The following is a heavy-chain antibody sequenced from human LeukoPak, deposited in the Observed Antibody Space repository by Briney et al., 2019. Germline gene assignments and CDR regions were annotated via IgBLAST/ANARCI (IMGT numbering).Heavy chain of an antibody. V-gene: IGHV4-38-2*01. Sequence: SETLSLTCDVSGFSTTSGDYWGWIRQSPGRGLEWIGSISHSGDTYYIPSLRSRVTMSLDTSRNQFSLDLRSVSAADTAVYFCARVGPLAVGTGKRVYSFDYWGQGTLVTVSS. CDR1: GFSTTSGDY. D-gene: IGHD1-1*01. CDR2: ISHSGDT. J-gene: IGHJ4*02. CDR3: ARVGPLAVGTGKRVYSFDY.